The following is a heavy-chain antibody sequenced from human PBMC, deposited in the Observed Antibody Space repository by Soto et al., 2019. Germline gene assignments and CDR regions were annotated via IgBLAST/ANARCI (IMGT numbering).Heavy chain of an antibody. CDR1: GYTFNRLY. J-gene: IGHJ4*02. CDR2: IDPSGGDT. Sequence: QVQLVQSGAEVRKPGASVKVSCKASGYTFNRLYIQWVRQAPGQGLEWMGMIDPSGGDTNYAKKFQGRVTLTSDTSTSTVYMELSSLRSEDTAVYYCAKRRGVGLTRSSFDYWGPGTLVIVSS. V-gene: IGHV1-46*02. D-gene: IGHD1-26*01. CDR3: AKRRGVGLTRSSFDY.